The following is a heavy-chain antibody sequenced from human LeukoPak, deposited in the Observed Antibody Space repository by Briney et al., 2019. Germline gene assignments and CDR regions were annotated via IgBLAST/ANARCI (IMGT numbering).Heavy chain of an antibody. CDR2: ISGSGAST. Sequence: GGSLRLSCAASGFTFSSYAMSWVRQGPGKGLEWGSAISGSGASTSYADSVKGSFTLARDTPKHSLYLQMNSLRAEDTAVYYWAKEPYYCSGGICGANWFDPWGQGTLVTVSS. J-gene: IGHJ5*02. CDR1: GFTFSSYA. CDR3: AKEPYYCSGGICGANWFDP. D-gene: IGHD2-15*01. V-gene: IGHV3-23*01.